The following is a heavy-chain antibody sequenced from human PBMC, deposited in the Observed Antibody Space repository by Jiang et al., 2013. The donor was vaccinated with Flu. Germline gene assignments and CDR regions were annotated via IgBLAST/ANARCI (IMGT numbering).Heavy chain of an antibody. D-gene: IGHD5-12*01. Sequence: SYGISWVRQAPGQGLEWMGWISAYNGNTNYAQKLQGRVTMTTDTSTSTAYMELRSLRSDDTAVYYCARWPKPYGMDVWGQGTTVTVSS. CDR3: ARWPKPYGMDV. V-gene: IGHV1-18*01. CDR2: ISAYNGNT. J-gene: IGHJ6*02. CDR1: SYG.